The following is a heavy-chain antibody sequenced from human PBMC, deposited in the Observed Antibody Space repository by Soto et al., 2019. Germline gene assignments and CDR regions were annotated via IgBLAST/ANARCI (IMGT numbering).Heavy chain of an antibody. V-gene: IGHV3-23*01. CDR2: INPSGGST. J-gene: IGHJ4*02. CDR1: GFTFKTYA. D-gene: IGHD3-22*01. Sequence: EVQLLESGGGLVQPGGSLRLSCAASGFTFKTYAMSWVRQAPGKGLEWVSTINPSGGSTYYPDSVKGRFTISRDNSKDTLYLQMDSVRADDTAVYYCAKGANYYGIFDYWGQGTLVTVSS. CDR3: AKGANYYGIFDY.